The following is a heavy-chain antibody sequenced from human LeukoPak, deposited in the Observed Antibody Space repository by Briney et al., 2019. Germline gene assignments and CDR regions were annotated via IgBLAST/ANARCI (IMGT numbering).Heavy chain of an antibody. J-gene: IGHJ5*02. CDR3: ARVSGWYSDGWFDP. CDR1: GGTFSSYA. D-gene: IGHD6-19*01. V-gene: IGHV1-69*01. CDR2: IIPIFGTA. Sequence: GASVKVSCKASGGTFSSYAISWVRQAPGQGLEWMGGIIPIFGTANYAQKFQGRVTITADESTSTAYMELSSLRSEDTAVYYCARVSGWYSDGWFDPWGQGTLVTVSS.